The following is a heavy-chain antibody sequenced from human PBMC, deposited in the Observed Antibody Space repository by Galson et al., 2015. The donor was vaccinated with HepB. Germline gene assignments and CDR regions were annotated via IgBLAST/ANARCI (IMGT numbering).Heavy chain of an antibody. Sequence: SLRLSCAASGFTFSSYSMNWVRQAPGKGLEWVSHISESSSTMYADSVKSRFTISRDNAQNSLFLQMNSLRAEDAAVYYCARNFDIWGQGTMVTVSS. V-gene: IGHV3-48*01. J-gene: IGHJ3*02. CDR2: ISESSSTM. CDR1: GFTFSSYS. CDR3: ARNFDI.